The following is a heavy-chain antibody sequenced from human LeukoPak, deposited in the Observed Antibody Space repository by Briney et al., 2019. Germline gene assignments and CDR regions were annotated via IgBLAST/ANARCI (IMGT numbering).Heavy chain of an antibody. D-gene: IGHD2-2*01. V-gene: IGHV1-18*01. CDR1: GYTFTSYG. J-gene: IGHJ4*02. CDR3: ARSTAGDIVVVPVALNLDY. Sequence: ASVKVSCKASGYTFTSYGISWVRQAPGQGLEWMGWISAYNGNTNYAQKLQGRVTMTTDTSTSTAYMELRSLRSDDTAVYYCARSTAGDIVVVPVALNLDYWGQGTLVTVSS. CDR2: ISAYNGNT.